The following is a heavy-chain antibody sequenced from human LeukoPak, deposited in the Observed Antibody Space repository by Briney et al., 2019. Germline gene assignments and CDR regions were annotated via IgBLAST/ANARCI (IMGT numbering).Heavy chain of an antibody. Sequence: SETLSLTCAVYGGSFSGYYWSWIRQPPGKGLEWIGEINHSGSTNYNPSLKSRVTISVDTSKNQFSLKLSSVTAADTAVYYCARMWGYYSSGWYSNQFDYWGQGTLVTVSS. CDR1: GGSFSGYY. V-gene: IGHV4-34*01. D-gene: IGHD6-19*01. J-gene: IGHJ4*02. CDR2: INHSGST. CDR3: ARMWGYYSSGWYSNQFDY.